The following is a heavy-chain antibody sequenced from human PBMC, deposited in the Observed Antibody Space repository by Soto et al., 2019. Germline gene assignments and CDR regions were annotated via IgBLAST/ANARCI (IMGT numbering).Heavy chain of an antibody. J-gene: IGHJ4*02. CDR1: GYTFTSYA. CDR3: EIEGTPPYYYFWSESLGPDY. CDR2: INAGNGNT. V-gene: IGHV1-3*01. D-gene: IGHD3-3*01. Sequence: ASVKVSCKASGYTFTSYAMHWVRQAPGQRLEWMGWINAGNGNTKYSQKFQGRVTITRDTSASTAYMELSSLRSEDTAVYYCEIEGTPPYYYFWSESLGPDYWGQGTLVTVSS.